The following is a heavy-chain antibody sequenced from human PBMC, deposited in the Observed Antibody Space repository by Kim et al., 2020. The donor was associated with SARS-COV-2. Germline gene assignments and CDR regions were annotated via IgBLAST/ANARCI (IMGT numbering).Heavy chain of an antibody. J-gene: IGHJ6*03. Sequence: DSVKGRFTISRDNSRDTLYLQMNSLRAEDTAVYYCAKDQGALFNLYYMDVWGKGTTVTVSS. CDR3: AKDQGALFNLYYMDV. V-gene: IGHV3-23*01.